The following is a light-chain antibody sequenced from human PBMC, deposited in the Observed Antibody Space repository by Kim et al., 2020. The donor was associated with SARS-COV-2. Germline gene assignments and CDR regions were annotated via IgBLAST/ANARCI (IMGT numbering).Light chain of an antibody. CDR2: AAS. CDR3: QQSYSTPRT. CDR1: QSISSY. V-gene: IGKV1-39*01. Sequence: DIQMTQSPSSLSASVGDRVTITCRASQSISSYLNWYQQKPGKAPKLLIYAASSLQSGVPSRFSGRGSGTDFTLTISSLQPEDFATYYCQQSYSTPRTFGQGTKLEI. J-gene: IGKJ2*01.